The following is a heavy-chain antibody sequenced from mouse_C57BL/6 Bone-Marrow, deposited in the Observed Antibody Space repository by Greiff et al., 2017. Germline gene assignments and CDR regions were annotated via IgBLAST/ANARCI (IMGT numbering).Heavy chain of an antibody. J-gene: IGHJ2*01. CDR1: GFNIKNTY. CDR2: IDPANGNT. V-gene: IGHV14-3*01. Sequence: VQLQQSVAELVRPGASVKLSCTASGFNIKNTYMPWVKQRPEQGLEWIGRIDPANGNTKYAPKFQGKATITADTSSNTAYLQLSSLTSEDTAIYYCALIYYGFDYWGQGTTLTVSS. D-gene: IGHD2-1*01. CDR3: ALIYYGFDY.